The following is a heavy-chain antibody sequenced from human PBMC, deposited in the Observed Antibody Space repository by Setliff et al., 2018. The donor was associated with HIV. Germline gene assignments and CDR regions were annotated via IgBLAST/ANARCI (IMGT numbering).Heavy chain of an antibody. Sequence: SETLSLTCTVSGGSISSYYWSWIRQPPGKGLEWIGYIYYSGTTNYNPSLKSRVTISVDTSKNQFSLKPSSVTAADTAVYYCARHVGYSSSSLDYWGQGTLVTVSS. J-gene: IGHJ4*02. CDR1: GGSISSYY. D-gene: IGHD6-6*01. V-gene: IGHV4-59*08. CDR3: ARHVGYSSSSLDY. CDR2: IYYSGTT.